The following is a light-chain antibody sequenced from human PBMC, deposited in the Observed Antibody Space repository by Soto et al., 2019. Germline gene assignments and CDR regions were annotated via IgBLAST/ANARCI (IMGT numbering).Light chain of an antibody. J-gene: IGLJ3*02. CDR1: SGSIASNH. CDR3: QAYDSNNHGV. CDR2: EEN. Sequence: NFMLTQPHSVSESPGKTVTISCTGSSGSIASNHVQWYQQRPGSAPSTVIYEENQRPSGVPDRFSGSFDSSSNSASLTISGLKTEDEADYYCQAYDSNNHGVFGGGTKLTVL. V-gene: IGLV6-57*02.